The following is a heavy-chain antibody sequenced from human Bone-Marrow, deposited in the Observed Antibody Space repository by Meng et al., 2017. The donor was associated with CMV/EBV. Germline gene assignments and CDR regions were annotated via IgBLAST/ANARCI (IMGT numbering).Heavy chain of an antibody. Sequence: GGSLRLSCAASGFTFDDYAMHWVRQAPGKGLEWVSGISWNSGSIGYADSVKGRFTISRDNAKNSLYLQMNSLRAEDTAVYYCARASGPAIYQLLSIYWGQGTLVTVSS. CDR2: ISWNSGSI. D-gene: IGHD2-2*01. V-gene: IGHV3-9*01. CDR3: ARASGPAIYQLLSIY. CDR1: GFTFDDYA. J-gene: IGHJ4*02.